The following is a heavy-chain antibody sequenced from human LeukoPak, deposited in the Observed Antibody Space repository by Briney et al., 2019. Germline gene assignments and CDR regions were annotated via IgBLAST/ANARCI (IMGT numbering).Heavy chain of an antibody. V-gene: IGHV3-7*04. CDR2: IKSDGSEE. J-gene: IGHJ4*02. CDR1: GFTFSGYW. D-gene: IGHD6-6*01. Sequence: GGSLRLSCAATGFTFSGYWMTWVRQAPGKGLEWVAIIKSDGSEEYYVDSLKGRFTVSRDNAKNSLYLQMNSLRAEDTAVYYCARETGRSSDYWGQGTLVTVSS. CDR3: ARETGRSSDY.